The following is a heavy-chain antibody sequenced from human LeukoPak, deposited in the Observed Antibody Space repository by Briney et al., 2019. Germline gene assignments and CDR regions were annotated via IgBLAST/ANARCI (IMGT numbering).Heavy chain of an antibody. D-gene: IGHD3/OR15-3a*01. J-gene: IGHJ4*02. Sequence: PVGSLRLSSAPSGFSSSNSSMHCVPQAPGEGLVWVSRINSDGTTTYYADSVKGRFTISRDNAKNNMFLQMNSLRTEDTALYYCASDPYLANFWTGYPHYWGQGTLVTVSS. CDR3: ASDPYLANFWTGYPHY. CDR1: GFSSSNSS. CDR2: INSDGTTT. V-gene: IGHV3-74*01.